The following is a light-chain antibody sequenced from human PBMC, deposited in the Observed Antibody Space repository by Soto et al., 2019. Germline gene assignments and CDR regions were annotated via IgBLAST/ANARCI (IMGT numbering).Light chain of an antibody. CDR2: GAS. V-gene: IGKV3-15*01. CDR1: QSVSSN. CDR3: QQYNNWPYT. Sequence: EIVMTQSPATLSVSPGERATLSCRASQSVSSNLAWYQQKPGQAPRLLIYGASTRATGIPARFSGSGSGTEXXLTXSSLQSEDFAVYYCQQYNNWPYTFGQGTKLEIK. J-gene: IGKJ2*01.